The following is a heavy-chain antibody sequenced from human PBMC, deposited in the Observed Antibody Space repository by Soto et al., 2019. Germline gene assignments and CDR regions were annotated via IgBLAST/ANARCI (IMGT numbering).Heavy chain of an antibody. CDR3: ARAATGSYHSAY. Sequence: QVQLVQSGPEVKKPGASVRVSCMTSGYAFTSYGVNWVRQAPGQGLEWMGWIAPHSGRTTYLPKFQGRVTISADASTNTAYMELTSLSSDDTGIYFCARAATGSYHSAYWGQATVVTVSS. CDR2: IAPHSGRT. V-gene: IGHV1-18*04. CDR1: GYAFTSYG. J-gene: IGHJ4*02. D-gene: IGHD3-10*01.